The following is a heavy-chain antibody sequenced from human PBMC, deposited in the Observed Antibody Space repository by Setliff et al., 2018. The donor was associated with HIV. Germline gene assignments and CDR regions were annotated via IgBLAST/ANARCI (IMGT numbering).Heavy chain of an antibody. J-gene: IGHJ3*01. CDR1: GGTSSTHA. Sequence: SVKVSCKASGGTSSTHAINWVRQAPGQGLEWMGQIISILDITSYTQKLQGRVSITADRSTSTFYVELSDLTSADTAVYYCAGPRGDEAFDVWGQGTKVTVSS. CDR3: AGPRGDEAFDV. V-gene: IGHV1-69*10. CDR2: IISILDIT. D-gene: IGHD3-10*01.